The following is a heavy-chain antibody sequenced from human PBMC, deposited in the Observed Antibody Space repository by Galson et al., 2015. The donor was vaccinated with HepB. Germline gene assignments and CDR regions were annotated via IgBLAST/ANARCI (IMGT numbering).Heavy chain of an antibody. J-gene: IGHJ6*02. Sequence: SLRLSCAASGFTFSSYSMNWVRQAPGKGLEWVSSISSSSSYIYYADSVKGRFTISRDNAKNSLYLQMNSLRAEDTAVYYCARDRRIAAAGTNYYYYGMDVWGQGTTVTVSS. CDR3: ARDRRIAAAGTNYYYYGMDV. CDR2: ISSSSSYI. D-gene: IGHD6-13*01. CDR1: GFTFSSYS. V-gene: IGHV3-21*01.